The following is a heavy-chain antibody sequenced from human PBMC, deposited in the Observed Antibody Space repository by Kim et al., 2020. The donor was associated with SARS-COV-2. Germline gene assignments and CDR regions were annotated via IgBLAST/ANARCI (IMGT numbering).Heavy chain of an antibody. V-gene: IGHV3-21*01. CDR2: YI. J-gene: IGHJ4*02. D-gene: IGHD3-16*01. Sequence: YIYYADSVKGRFTISRDNAKNSLYLQMTSLRAEDTAVYYCAREGSLEVDYWGQGTLVTVSS. CDR3: AREGSLEVDY.